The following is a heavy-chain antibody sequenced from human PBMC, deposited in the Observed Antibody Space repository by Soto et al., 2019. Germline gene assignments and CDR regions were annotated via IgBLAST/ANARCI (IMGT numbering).Heavy chain of an antibody. Sequence: GGSLRLSCAASGFTFSLYAIHWVRQAPGKGLEWVAAIWGDGSDKKYADSVKGRFTVSRDNSKNTLYLQMDSLRAEDTAVYYCVRPLPSGRNYGLDVWGQGTTVTVSS. CDR2: IWGDGSDK. D-gene: IGHD3-10*01. CDR3: VRPLPSGRNYGLDV. V-gene: IGHV3-33*01. CDR1: GFTFSLYA. J-gene: IGHJ6*02.